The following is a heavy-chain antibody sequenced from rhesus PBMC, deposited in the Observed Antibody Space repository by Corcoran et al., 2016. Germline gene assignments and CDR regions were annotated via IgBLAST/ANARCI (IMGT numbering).Heavy chain of an antibody. CDR1: GGSVRSSNW. J-gene: IGHJ4*01. V-gene: IGHV4-65*01. Sequence: QVQLQESGPGLVKPSETLSLTCAVSGGSVRSSNWWSWIRQPPGKGLEWIGYISGSSGSTSYNPSRNSRGTSSTDTSKNQFSLKLSSVTAADTAVYYCARANIWTGTCDYWGQGVLVTVSS. CDR2: ISGSSGST. CDR3: ARANIWTGTCDY. D-gene: IGHD3-3*01.